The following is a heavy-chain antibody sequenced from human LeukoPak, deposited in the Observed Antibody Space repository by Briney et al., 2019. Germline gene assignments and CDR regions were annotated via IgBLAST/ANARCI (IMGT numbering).Heavy chain of an antibody. CDR2: ISSNGGST. CDR3: AKGGGYVAQYYYYYLDV. Sequence: GGSLRLSCAASGFTFSSYAMHWVRQAPGKGLEYVSAISSNGGSTYYANSVKGRFTISRDNSKNTLYLQMGSLRAEDMAVYYCAKGGGYVAQYYYYYLDVWGKGTTVTISS. CDR1: GFTFSSYA. D-gene: IGHD5-12*01. J-gene: IGHJ6*03. V-gene: IGHV3-64*01.